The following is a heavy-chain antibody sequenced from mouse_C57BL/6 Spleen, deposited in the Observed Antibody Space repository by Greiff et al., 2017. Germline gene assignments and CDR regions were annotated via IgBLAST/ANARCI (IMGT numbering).Heavy chain of an antibody. CDR1: GSAFSSYW. Sequence: QVQLQQSGAELVKPGASVKISCKASGSAFSSYWLNWVKQRPGKGLAWIGQIYPGVGATNYHGKFKGKATLTADKSSSTAYMQLSSLTSEDSAVYFCARRDSSCYDYWGQGTTLTVSS. D-gene: IGHD3-2*02. CDR3: ARRDSSCYDY. J-gene: IGHJ2*01. V-gene: IGHV1-80*01. CDR2: IYPGVGAT.